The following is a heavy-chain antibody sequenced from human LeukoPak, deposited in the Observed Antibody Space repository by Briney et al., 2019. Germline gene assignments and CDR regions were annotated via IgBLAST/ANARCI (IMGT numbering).Heavy chain of an antibody. J-gene: IGHJ5*02. D-gene: IGHD3-9*01. CDR3: ARTAYDILTGEIHNWFDP. CDR2: INPNSGGT. CDR1: GYTFTGYY. Sequence: GASVKVSCKASGYTFTGYYMHWVRQAPGQGLEWMGWINPNSGGTNYAQKFQGWVTMTRDTSISTAYMELSRLRSDDTAVYFCARTAYDILTGEIHNWFDPWGQGTLVTVSS. V-gene: IGHV1-2*04.